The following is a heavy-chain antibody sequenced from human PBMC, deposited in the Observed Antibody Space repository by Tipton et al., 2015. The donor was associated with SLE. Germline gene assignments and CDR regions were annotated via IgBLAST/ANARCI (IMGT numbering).Heavy chain of an antibody. CDR1: GGSFTSSSYY. CDR2: IYYSGST. CDR3: AREGGKTFDY. Sequence: TLSLTCAVYGGSFTSSSYYWAWIRQSPGKGVEWIGYIYYSGSTNYNPSLKSRVTISVDTSKNQFSLKLSSVTAADTAVYYCAREGGKTFDYWGQGTLVTVSS. D-gene: IGHD4-23*01. V-gene: IGHV4-61*01. J-gene: IGHJ4*02.